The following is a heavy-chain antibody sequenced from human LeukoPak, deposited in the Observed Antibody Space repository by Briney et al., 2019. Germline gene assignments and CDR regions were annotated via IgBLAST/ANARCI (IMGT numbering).Heavy chain of an antibody. J-gene: IGHJ4*02. CDR2: IKSKTDGATT. D-gene: IGHD3-16*02. CDR1: GFTFSNAW. CDR3: TALVPNYDYVWGSYRYNEK. V-gene: IGHV3-15*01. Sequence: GGSLRLSCAASGFTFSNAWMSWVRQAPGKGLEWFGRIKSKTDGATTDYAAPVKGRFAISRDDSRSTISLQMTSLKPADTAVYYCTALVPNYDYVWGSYRYNEKWGQGTLVTVSS.